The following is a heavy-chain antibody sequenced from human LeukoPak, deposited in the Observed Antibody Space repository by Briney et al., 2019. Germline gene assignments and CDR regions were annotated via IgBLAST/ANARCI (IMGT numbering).Heavy chain of an antibody. CDR2: MSPDSGYT. J-gene: IGHJ4*02. CDR1: GYTFTSYD. CDR3: EIYTGYDSF. D-gene: IGHD5-12*01. V-gene: IGHV1-8*01. Sequence: ASVKVSCKASGYTFTSYDITWVRQATGQGLEWMGWMSPDSGYTGYAQTFQGRVTLTRNTSVSTGFMELSSLRSEDTAVYYCEIYTGYDSFWGQGTLVTVSS.